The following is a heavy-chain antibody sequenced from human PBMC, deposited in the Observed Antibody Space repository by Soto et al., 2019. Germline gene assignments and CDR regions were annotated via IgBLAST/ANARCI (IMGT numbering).Heavy chain of an antibody. J-gene: IGHJ4*02. CDR3: ASVVDSSGWYDWSD. CDR2: IYYSGST. D-gene: IGHD6-19*01. V-gene: IGHV4-39*01. CDR1: GGSISSSSYY. Sequence: SETLSLTCTVSGGSISSSSYYWGWIRQPPGKGLEWIGSIYYSGSTYYNPSLKSRVTISVDTSKNQFSLKLSSVTAADTAVYYCASVVDSSGWYDWSDWGQGTLVTVSS.